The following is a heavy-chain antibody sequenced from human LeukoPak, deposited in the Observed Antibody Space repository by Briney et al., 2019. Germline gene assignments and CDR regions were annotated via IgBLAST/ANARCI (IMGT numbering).Heavy chain of an antibody. D-gene: IGHD4-17*01. CDR2: IKPDSAAT. CDR1: GYTFTDHY. J-gene: IGHJ4*02. CDR3: ARDQDFGADY. Sequence: ASVKVSCKTSGYTFTDHYMHWARQAPGQGLEWMGWIKPDSAATNYAQSFQGRVTKTRDTSISTIYMELSRLRSDGTAVYFCARDQDFGADYWGQGTLVTVSA. V-gene: IGHV1-2*02.